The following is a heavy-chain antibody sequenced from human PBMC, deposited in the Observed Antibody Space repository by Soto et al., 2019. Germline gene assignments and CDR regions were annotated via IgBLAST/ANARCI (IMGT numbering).Heavy chain of an antibody. CDR3: ARVLGSSGWYSPWDAFDI. CDR1: GFTYTTYT. Sequence: PGGSLRLSCAASGFTYTTYTMHWVRQAPGKGLEWVAVISYDGNNKFYADSVKGRFTISRDSTEQTLYLQMNSLRAEDTAVYYCARVLGSSGWYSPWDAFDIWGQGTMVTVS. V-gene: IGHV3-30*12. CDR2: ISYDGNNK. D-gene: IGHD6-19*01. J-gene: IGHJ3*02.